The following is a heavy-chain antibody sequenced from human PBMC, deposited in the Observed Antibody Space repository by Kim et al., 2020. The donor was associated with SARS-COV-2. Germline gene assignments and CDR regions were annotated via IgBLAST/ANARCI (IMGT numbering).Heavy chain of an antibody. V-gene: IGHV4-59*01. CDR1: GGSISSYY. CDR2: IYYSGST. D-gene: IGHD4-17*01. CDR3: ARTYNDYGDYNWFDP. J-gene: IGHJ5*02. Sequence: SETLSLICTVSGGSISSYYWSWIRQPPGKGLEWIGYIYYSGSTNYNPSLKSRVTISVDTSKNQFSLKLSSVTAADTAVYYCARTYNDYGDYNWFDPWGQGTLVTVSS.